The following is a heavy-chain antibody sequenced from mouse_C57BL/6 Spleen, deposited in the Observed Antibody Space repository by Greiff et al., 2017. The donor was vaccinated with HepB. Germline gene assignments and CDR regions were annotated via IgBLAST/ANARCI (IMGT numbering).Heavy chain of an antibody. Sequence: QVQLQQSGPELVKPGASVKISCKASGYAFSSSWMNWVKQRPGKGLEWIGRIYPGDGDTNYNGKFKGKATLTADKSSSTAYMQLSSLTSEDSAVYFCASLLLQFAYWGQGTLVTVSA. CDR2: IYPGDGDT. CDR3: ASLLLQFAY. CDR1: GYAFSSSW. J-gene: IGHJ3*01. D-gene: IGHD1-1*01. V-gene: IGHV1-82*01.